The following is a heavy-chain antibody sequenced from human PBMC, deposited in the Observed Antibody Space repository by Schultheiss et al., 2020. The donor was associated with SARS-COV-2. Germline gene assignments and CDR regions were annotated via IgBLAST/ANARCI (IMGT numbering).Heavy chain of an antibody. CDR3: ARGTRITFGGVIVEGPLFDP. J-gene: IGHJ5*02. CDR1: GFTFSSYD. D-gene: IGHD3-16*02. Sequence: GGSLRFSCAASGFTFSSYDMHWVRQATGKGLEWVSAIGTAGDTYYPGSVKGRFTISRENAKNSLYLQMNSLRAGDTAVYYCARGTRITFGGVIVEGPLFDPWGQGTLVTVSS. CDR2: IGTAGDT. V-gene: IGHV3-13*01.